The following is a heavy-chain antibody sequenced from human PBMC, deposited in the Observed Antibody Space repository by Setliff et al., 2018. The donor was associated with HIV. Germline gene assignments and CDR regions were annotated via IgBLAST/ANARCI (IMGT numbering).Heavy chain of an antibody. Sequence: GGSLRLSCAASGFTFSFDWMSWVRQAPGKGLEWVASLTPDGGQVYYADSVKGRFTISRDNAKNSLYLQMNSLRAEDTAVYYCASDKIEDAFDIWGQGTMVTVSS. CDR2: LTPDGGQV. CDR1: GFTFSFDW. J-gene: IGHJ3*02. CDR3: ASDKIEDAFDI. V-gene: IGHV3-7*01.